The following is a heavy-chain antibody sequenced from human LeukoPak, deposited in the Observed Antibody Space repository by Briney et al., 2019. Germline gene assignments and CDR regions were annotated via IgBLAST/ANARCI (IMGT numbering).Heavy chain of an antibody. CDR3: AKGRLRTPRLAYYFDY. CDR2: ILGSGGGDTT. Sequence: GGSLRLSCAASGFIFSSYWMTWVRQAPGKGLEWVSSILGSGGGDTTYYADSVQGRFTISRDNSKNTLYLQMNSLRAEDTAVYYCAKGRLRTPRLAYYFDYWGQGTLVTVSS. V-gene: IGHV3-23*01. CDR1: GFIFSSYW. J-gene: IGHJ4*02. D-gene: IGHD6-6*01.